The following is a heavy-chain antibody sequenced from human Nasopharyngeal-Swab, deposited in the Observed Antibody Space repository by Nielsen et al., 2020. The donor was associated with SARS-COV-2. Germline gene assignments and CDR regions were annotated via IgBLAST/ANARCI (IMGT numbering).Heavy chain of an antibody. CDR1: GLTFSSYW. Sequence: GESLKISCAASGLTFSSYWMSWVRQAPGKGLEWVANIKQDGSEKYYVDSVKGRFTISRDNAKNSLYLQMNSLRAEDTAVYYCARKAAIGYDDAFDIWGQGTMVTVSS. CDR3: ARKAAIGYDDAFDI. D-gene: IGHD2-2*01. V-gene: IGHV3-7*01. J-gene: IGHJ3*02. CDR2: IKQDGSEK.